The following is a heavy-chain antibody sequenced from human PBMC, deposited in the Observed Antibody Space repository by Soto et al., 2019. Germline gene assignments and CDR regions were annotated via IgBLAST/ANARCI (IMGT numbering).Heavy chain of an antibody. Sequence: PGGSLRLSCAASGFSFSNYAMSWVRQAPDKGLEWVSGISAGGGRTHYADSVRGRFTISRDTSKNTVHLQMNSLRAEDTAVYYCERDDVLCDGGRCYGVPLDVWGKGTTVTVSS. CDR3: ERDDVLCDGGRCYGVPLDV. D-gene: IGHD2-15*01. CDR1: GFSFSNYA. CDR2: ISAGGGRT. J-gene: IGHJ6*04. V-gene: IGHV3-23*01.